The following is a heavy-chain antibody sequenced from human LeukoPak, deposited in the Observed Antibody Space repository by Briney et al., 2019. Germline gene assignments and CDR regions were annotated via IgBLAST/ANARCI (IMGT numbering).Heavy chain of an antibody. J-gene: IGHJ6*02. CDR3: AEDSRSYYTYYHGVDA. Sequence: HPGGSLRLSCAASGFTFSSYGMSWVRQAPGKGLEWVSGISGSGGSAYYADSVKGRFTISRDNSKNTLYLQMNSLRVEDTAVYYCAEDSRSYYTYYHGVDAWGQGTTVTVSS. D-gene: IGHD3-10*01. V-gene: IGHV3-23*01. CDR1: GFTFSSYG. CDR2: ISGSGGSA.